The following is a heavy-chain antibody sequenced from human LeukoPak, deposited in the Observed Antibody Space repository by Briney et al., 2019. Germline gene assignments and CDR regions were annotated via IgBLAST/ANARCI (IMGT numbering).Heavy chain of an antibody. CDR1: GFTFSSYS. Sequence: GGSLRLSCAASGFTFSSYSMNWVRQAPGKGLEWVSAISGSGGTTYYADSVKGRFTISRDNSKNTLYLQMNSLRAEDTAVYYCAKGELSSGWSPWGQGTLVTVSS. V-gene: IGHV3-23*01. CDR2: ISGSGGTT. CDR3: AKGELSSGWSP. J-gene: IGHJ5*02. D-gene: IGHD6-19*01.